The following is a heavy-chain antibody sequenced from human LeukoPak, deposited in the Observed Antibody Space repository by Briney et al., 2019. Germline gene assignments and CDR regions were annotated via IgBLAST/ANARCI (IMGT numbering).Heavy chain of an antibody. V-gene: IGHV3-64*04. Sequence: PGGSLRLSCSASGFTFSSYAMHWVRQAPGKGQEYVSAISSNGGSTYYADSVKGRFTISRDNSKNTLYLQMNSLRAEDTAVYYCARMGGVTTGGYWGQGTLVTVSS. CDR3: ARMGGVTTGGY. CDR1: GFTFSSYA. CDR2: ISSNGGST. D-gene: IGHD4-17*01. J-gene: IGHJ4*02.